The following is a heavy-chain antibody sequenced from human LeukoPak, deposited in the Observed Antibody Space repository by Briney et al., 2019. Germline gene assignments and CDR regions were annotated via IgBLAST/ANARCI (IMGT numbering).Heavy chain of an antibody. J-gene: IGHJ4*02. CDR1: GGSFSGYY. V-gene: IGHV4-34*01. Sequence: SETLSLTCAVYGGSFSGYYWSWIRQPPGKGLEWIGEINHSGSTNYNPSLKSRVTISVDTSKNQFSLKLSSVTAADTAVYYCARVRLRFYYGSGSYYSSLDYWGQGTLVTVSS. CDR3: ARVRLRFYYGSGSYYSSLDY. CDR2: INHSGST. D-gene: IGHD3-10*01.